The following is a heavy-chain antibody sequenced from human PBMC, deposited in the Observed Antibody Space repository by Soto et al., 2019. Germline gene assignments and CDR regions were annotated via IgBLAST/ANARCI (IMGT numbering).Heavy chain of an antibody. J-gene: IGHJ3*02. CDR3: ARRLLYGDYDFDI. CDR2: IYYSGST. Sequence: QVQLQESGPGLVKPSQTLSLTCTVSGGSISSGGYYWSWIRQHPGKGLEWIGYIYYSGSTYYNPSLKRRVSISVDTSKNQFSLKLSSVTAADTAVYYCARRLLYGDYDFDIWGQGTMVTVSS. V-gene: IGHV4-31*03. D-gene: IGHD4-17*01. CDR1: GGSISSGGYY.